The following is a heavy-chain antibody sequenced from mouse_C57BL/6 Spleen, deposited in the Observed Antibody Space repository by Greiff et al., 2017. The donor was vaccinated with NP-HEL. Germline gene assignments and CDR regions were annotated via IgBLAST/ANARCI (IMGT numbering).Heavy chain of an antibody. D-gene: IGHD2-2*01. CDR3: TRSGGYLYAMDY. CDR2: IDPETGGT. V-gene: IGHV1-15*01. Sequence: QVQLKESGAELVRPGASVTLSCKASGYTFTDYEMHWVKQTPVHGLEWICAIDPETGGTAYTQKFKGQAILTADTSSSTAYMELRSLTSEDSAVYYCTRSGGYLYAMDYRGQGTSVTVSS. J-gene: IGHJ4*01. CDR1: GYTFTDYE.